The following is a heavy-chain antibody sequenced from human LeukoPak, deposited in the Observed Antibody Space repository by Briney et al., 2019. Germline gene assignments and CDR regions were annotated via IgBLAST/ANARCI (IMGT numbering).Heavy chain of an antibody. Sequence: SETLSLTCTVSGGSISSYYWSWIRQPPGKGLEWIGYIYYSGSTNYSPSLKSRVTISVDTSKNQFSLKLSSVTAADTAVYYCARTGRDYYDSSGYPEIDIWGQGTMVTVSS. V-gene: IGHV4-59*01. CDR2: IYYSGST. J-gene: IGHJ3*02. D-gene: IGHD3-22*01. CDR3: ARTGRDYYDSSGYPEIDI. CDR1: GGSISSYY.